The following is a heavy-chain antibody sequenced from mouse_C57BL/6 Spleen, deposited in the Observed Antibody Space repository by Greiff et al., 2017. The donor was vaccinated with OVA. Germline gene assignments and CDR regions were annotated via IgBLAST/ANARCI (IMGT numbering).Heavy chain of an antibody. CDR3: TTSAYDYDEGYAMDY. J-gene: IGHJ4*01. V-gene: IGHV14-1*01. Sequence: VQLQQSGAELVRPGASVKLSCTASGFNIKDYYMHWVKQRPEQGLEWIGRIDPEDGDTEYAPKFQGKATMTADTSSNTAYLQLSSLTSEDTAVYYCTTSAYDYDEGYAMDYWGQGTSVTVSS. CDR2: IDPEDGDT. CDR1: GFNIKDYY. D-gene: IGHD2-4*01.